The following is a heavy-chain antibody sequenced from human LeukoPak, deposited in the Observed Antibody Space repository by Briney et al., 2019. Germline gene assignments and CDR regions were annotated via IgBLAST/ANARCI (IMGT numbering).Heavy chain of an antibody. D-gene: IGHD7-27*01. Sequence: QPGRSLRLSCAASGFTFSSYGMHWVRQAPGKGLDWVAFIWYDGSNKYHTDSVKGRFTISRDTSKNTVYLQMNSLRVEDTAMYYCARGDWGMYYFDYWGQGTLVTVSS. CDR2: IWYDGSNK. J-gene: IGHJ4*02. CDR1: GFTFSSYG. CDR3: ARGDWGMYYFDY. V-gene: IGHV3-33*08.